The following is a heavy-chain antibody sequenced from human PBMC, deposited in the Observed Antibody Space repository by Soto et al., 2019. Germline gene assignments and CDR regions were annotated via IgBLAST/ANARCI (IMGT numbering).Heavy chain of an antibody. D-gene: IGHD3-3*01. CDR3: ARHEHWISGETNWFDP. CDR1: GGSISSSSYY. J-gene: IGHJ5*02. CDR2: IYYSGST. Sequence: SETLSLTCTVSGGSISSSSYYWGWIRQPPGKGLEWIGSIYYSGSTYYNPSLKSRVTISVDTSKNQFSLKLSSVTAADTAVYNCARHEHWISGETNWFDPWGQGTLVTVSS. V-gene: IGHV4-39*01.